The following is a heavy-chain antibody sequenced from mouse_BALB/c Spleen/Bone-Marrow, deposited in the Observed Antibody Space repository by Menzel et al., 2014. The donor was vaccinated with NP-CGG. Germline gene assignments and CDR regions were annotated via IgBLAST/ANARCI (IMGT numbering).Heavy chain of an antibody. Sequence: VQLQQSGAELMKPGASVKIPCKATGYTFSSYWIEWVKQRPGHGLEWIGEILPGSGSTNYNEKLKGKATFTADTSSNTAYMQLSSLTSEDSAVYYCAREDGNHVGFAYWGQGTLVTVSA. CDR3: AREDGNHVGFAY. CDR1: GYTFSSYW. CDR2: ILPGSGST. V-gene: IGHV1-9*01. D-gene: IGHD2-1*01. J-gene: IGHJ3*01.